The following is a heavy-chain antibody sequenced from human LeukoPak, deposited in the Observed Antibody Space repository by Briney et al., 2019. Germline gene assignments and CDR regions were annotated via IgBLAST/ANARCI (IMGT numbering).Heavy chain of an antibody. J-gene: IGHJ6*01. Sequence: LTGGSLRLSCAASGFTFSSYSMNWVRQAPGKGLEWVSYISSSSSTIYYADSVKGRFTISRDSAKNSLYLQMNSLRDEDTAVYYCASSEGPGDYYYGMHVWGEGPTVPVS. CDR3: ASSEGPGDYYYGMHV. D-gene: IGHD7-27*01. V-gene: IGHV3-48*02. CDR2: ISSSSSTI. CDR1: GFTFSSYS.